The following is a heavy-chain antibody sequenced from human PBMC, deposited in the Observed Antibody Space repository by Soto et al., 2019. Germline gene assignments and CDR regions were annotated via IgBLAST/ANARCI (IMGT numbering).Heavy chain of an antibody. J-gene: IGHJ5*02. D-gene: IGHD3-10*01. CDR3: ARYGSGSSVWFDP. Sequence: SETLSLTCTVSGGSMSSYYLSWIRQPPGKGLEWIGYIYYSGSTIYNPSLESRVTISVDTSKNQFSLKLSSVTAADTAVYYCARYGSGSSVWFDPWGQGTLVTVSS. V-gene: IGHV4-59*01. CDR1: GGSMSSYY. CDR2: IYYSGST.